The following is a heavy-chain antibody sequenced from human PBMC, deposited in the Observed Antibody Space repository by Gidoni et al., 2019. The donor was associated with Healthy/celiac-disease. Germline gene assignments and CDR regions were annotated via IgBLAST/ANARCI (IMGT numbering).Heavy chain of an antibody. CDR1: GFTLSSYG. CDR2: ISYDGSNK. D-gene: IGHD1-26*01. CDR3: ARDGAIRGELLDSYYYGMDV. V-gene: IGHV3-30*03. Sequence: QWQLVESGGGVVQPGGSLGLACAACGFTLSSYGMHWVRQAPGKGLEWVAVISYDGSNKYYADSVKGRFTISRDNSKNTLYLQMNSLRAEDTAVYYCARDGAIRGELLDSYYYGMDVWGQGTTVTVSS. J-gene: IGHJ6*02.